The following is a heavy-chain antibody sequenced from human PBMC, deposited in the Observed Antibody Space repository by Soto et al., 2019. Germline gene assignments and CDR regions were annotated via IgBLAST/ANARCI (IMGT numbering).Heavy chain of an antibody. V-gene: IGHV4-4*02. J-gene: IGHJ4*02. Sequence: SETLSLTCAVSGGSFTSNNWWTWVRQPPGQGLEWIGEIYRTGSTNYNPSLKSRVTRSLDKSENQFSLKVTSLTAADTAVYYCASRDPGTSVDYWGQGTLVTVFS. CDR2: IYRTGST. CDR1: GGSFTSNNW. D-gene: IGHD1-7*01. CDR3: ASRDPGTSVDY.